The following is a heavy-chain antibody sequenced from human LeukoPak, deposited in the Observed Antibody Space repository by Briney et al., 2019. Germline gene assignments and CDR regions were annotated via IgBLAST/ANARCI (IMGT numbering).Heavy chain of an antibody. J-gene: IGHJ2*01. Sequence: PSETLSLTCTVSGGSISSYHWSWIRQPPGKGLEWIGYIYYSGSTNYNPSLKSRVTISVDTSKNQFSLKLSSVTAADTAVYYCARSPNWYFDLWGRGTLVTVSS. CDR2: IYYSGST. CDR1: GGSISSYH. V-gene: IGHV4-59*01. CDR3: ARSPNWYFDL.